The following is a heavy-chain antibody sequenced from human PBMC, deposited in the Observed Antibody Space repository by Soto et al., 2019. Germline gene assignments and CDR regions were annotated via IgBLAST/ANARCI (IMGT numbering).Heavy chain of an antibody. CDR3: ATAGYDFWSGYYVAGWFDP. CDR2: IIPIFGTA. CDR1: GGTFSSYA. J-gene: IGHJ5*02. V-gene: IGHV1-69*12. Sequence: QVQLVQSGAEVKKPGSSVKVSCKASGGTFSSYAISWVRQAPGQGLEWMGGIIPIFGTANYAQKFQGRVTITADESTSTAYMDLSSLRSEDTAVYYCATAGYDFWSGYYVAGWFDPWGQGTLVTVSS. D-gene: IGHD3-3*01.